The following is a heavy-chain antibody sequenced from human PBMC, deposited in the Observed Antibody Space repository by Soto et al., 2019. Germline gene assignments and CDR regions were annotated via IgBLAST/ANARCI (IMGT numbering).Heavy chain of an antibody. CDR2: IIPIFGTA. D-gene: IGHD3-22*01. CDR1: GGTFSSYA. J-gene: IGHJ4*02. CDR3: ASQSYYYDSSGYYWYFDY. V-gene: IGHV1-69*06. Sequence: GASVKVSCKASGGTFSSYAISWVRQAPGQGLEWMGGIIPIFGTANYAQKFQGRVTITADKSTSTAYMELSSLRSEDTAVYYCASQSYYYDSSGYYWYFDYWGQGTLVTVSS.